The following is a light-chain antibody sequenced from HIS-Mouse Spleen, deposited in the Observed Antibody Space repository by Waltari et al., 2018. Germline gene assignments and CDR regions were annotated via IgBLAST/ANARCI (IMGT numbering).Light chain of an antibody. J-gene: IGLJ2*01. CDR2: EGS. CDR1: SSDVGSYNL. V-gene: IGLV2-23*01. Sequence: SALTQPASVSGSPGQSITIPCTGTSSDVGSYNLFSWYQQPPGKAPKLMIYEGSKRPSGFSNRFSGSKSGNTASLTISGLQAEDEADYYCCSYAGSSTYVVFGGGTKLTVL. CDR3: CSYAGSSTYVV.